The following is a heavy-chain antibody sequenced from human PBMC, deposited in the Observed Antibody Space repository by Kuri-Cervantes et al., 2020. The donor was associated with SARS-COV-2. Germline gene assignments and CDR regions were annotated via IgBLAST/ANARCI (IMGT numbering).Heavy chain of an antibody. V-gene: IGHV1-46*03. D-gene: IGHD3-9*01. CDR3: STLTGYYRHDAFNM. Sequence: ASVKVSCKASGGTFSSYTISWVRQVPGQGLEWLGIINPSGGSTTYAQKVQGRVSMTSDTSTGTVYMEMSSLRSEDTAMYYCSTLTGYYRHDAFNMWGQGTMVTVSS. CDR2: INPSGGST. J-gene: IGHJ3*02. CDR1: GGTFSSYT.